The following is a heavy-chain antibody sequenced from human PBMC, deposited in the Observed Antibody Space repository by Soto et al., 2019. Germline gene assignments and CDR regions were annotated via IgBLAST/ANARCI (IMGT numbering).Heavy chain of an antibody. CDR2: ISSTTNYI. V-gene: IGHV3-21*06. CDR3: ARESEDLTSNFDY. CDR1: GFTFTRYS. Sequence: PGGSLRLSCAASGFTFTRYSMNWVRQAPGKVLEWVSSISSTTNYIYYGDSMKGRFTISRDNGKNSLYLEMHSLRAEDTAVYYCARESEDLTSNFDYWGQGTLLTVSS. J-gene: IGHJ4*02.